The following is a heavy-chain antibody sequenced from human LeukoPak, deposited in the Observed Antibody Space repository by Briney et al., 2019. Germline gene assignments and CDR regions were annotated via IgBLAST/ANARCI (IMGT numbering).Heavy chain of an antibody. D-gene: IGHD3-22*01. Sequence: ASVRVSCQASAYTFTAYHVHWVRQAPGQGLEWMGWINPNSGGTKYAQKFQGRVTMTRDTSINTAYMELSSLRSDDTAIYYCARALLYDHDSSGSFDFWGQGTLVTVSS. CDR3: ARALLYDHDSSGSFDF. CDR2: INPNSGGT. CDR1: AYTFTAYH. V-gene: IGHV1-2*02. J-gene: IGHJ4*02.